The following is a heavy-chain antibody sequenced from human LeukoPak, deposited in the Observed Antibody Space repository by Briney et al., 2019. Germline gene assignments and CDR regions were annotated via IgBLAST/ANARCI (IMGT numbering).Heavy chain of an antibody. D-gene: IGHD3-3*01. CDR3: ASGAYDFWSGIHY. J-gene: IGHJ4*02. CDR1: GFTFSSYS. CDR2: ISSSSSYI. Sequence: PGRSLRLSCAASGFTFSSYSMNWVRQAPGKGLEWVSSISSSSSYIYYADSVKGRFTISRDNAKNSLYLQMNSLRAEDTAVYYCASGAYDFWSGIHYWGQGTLVTVSS. V-gene: IGHV3-21*01.